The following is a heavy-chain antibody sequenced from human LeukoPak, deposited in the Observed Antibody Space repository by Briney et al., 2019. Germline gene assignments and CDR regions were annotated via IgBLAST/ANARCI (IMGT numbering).Heavy chain of an antibody. CDR3: ARDTSRGFQYYFDY. V-gene: IGHV3-48*04. D-gene: IGHD4-11*01. Sequence: GGSLRLSCAASGFIFSTYWVHWVRQAPGKGLEWVSYISNFGSTIYYADSVKGRFTISRDNAKNSLYLQMNSLRAEDTAVYYCARDTSRGFQYYFDYWGQGTLVTVSS. CDR2: ISNFGSTI. CDR1: GFIFSTYW. J-gene: IGHJ4*02.